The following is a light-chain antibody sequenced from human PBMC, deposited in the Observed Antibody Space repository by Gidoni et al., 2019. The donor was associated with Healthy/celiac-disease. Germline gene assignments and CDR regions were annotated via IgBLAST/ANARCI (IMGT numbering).Light chain of an antibody. Sequence: EIVLTQSPGTLSLSPGERATLSCRASQSDSSSYLAWYQQKPGQAPRLLIYGASSRATGIPDRFSGSGSGTDFTLTISRLEPEDFAVYYCQQCGSSPRTFGQGTKVEIK. J-gene: IGKJ1*01. CDR1: QSDSSSY. CDR2: GAS. V-gene: IGKV3-20*01. CDR3: QQCGSSPRT.